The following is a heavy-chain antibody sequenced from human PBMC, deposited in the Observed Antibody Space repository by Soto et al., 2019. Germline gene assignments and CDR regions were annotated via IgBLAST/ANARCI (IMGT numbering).Heavy chain of an antibody. Sequence: SGPTLVNPTETLTLTCTVSGFSLSNARMGVSWIRQPPGKALEGLAHIFSNDEKSYCTSLKSRLTFSKDTSKSQVVLTMTNMDRVDTATYYFARIPHSQTDIAAVFYYLDYWGQGTRVTVSS. V-gene: IGHV2-26*01. CDR2: IFSNDEK. CDR1: GFSLSNARMG. D-gene: IGHD6-13*01. J-gene: IGHJ4*02. CDR3: ARIPHSQTDIAAVFYYLDY.